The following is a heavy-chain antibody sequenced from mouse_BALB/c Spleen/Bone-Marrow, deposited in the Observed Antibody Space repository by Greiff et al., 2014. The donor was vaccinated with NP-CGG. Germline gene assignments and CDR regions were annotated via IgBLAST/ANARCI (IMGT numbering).Heavy chain of an antibody. Sequence: VKLVESGAELAKPGASVKMSCKASGYTFTSYWMHWVKQRPGQGLEWIGYINPSTGYTDYNQKFNDKATLTADKSSSTAYMQLSSLTSKDSAVYYCARGNPLYAMDYWGQGNSVTVSS. D-gene: IGHD2-1*01. CDR2: INPSTGYT. CDR3: ARGNPLYAMDY. V-gene: IGHV1-7*01. CDR1: GYTFTSYW. J-gene: IGHJ4*01.